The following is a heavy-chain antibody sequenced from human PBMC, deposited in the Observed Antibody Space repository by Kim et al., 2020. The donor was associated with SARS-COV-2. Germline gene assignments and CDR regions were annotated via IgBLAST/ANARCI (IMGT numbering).Heavy chain of an antibody. CDR3: AGGATVTKGFDY. CDR2: IYHSGSN. Sequence: SETLSLTCAVSGGSISSGGYSWSWIRQPPGKGLEWIGYIYHSGSNYYNPSLKSQVTISVDKSKNQFSLKLSSVTAADTAVYYCAGGATVTKGFDYWGQGTLVTVSS. CDR1: GGSISSGGYS. V-gene: IGHV4-30-2*01. J-gene: IGHJ4*02. D-gene: IGHD4-17*01.